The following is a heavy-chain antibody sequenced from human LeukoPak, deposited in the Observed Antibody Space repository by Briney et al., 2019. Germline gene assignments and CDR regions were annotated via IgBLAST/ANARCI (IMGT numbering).Heavy chain of an antibody. CDR3: AKSLRSFYYFDY. D-gene: IGHD3-3*01. Sequence: PGGSLRLSCAASGFTFSSYAMSWVRQAPGKGLEWVSAISGSGGSTYYADFVKGRFTISRDNSKNTLYLQMNSLRAEDTAVYYCAKSLRSFYYFDYWGQGTLVTVSS. CDR2: ISGSGGST. CDR1: GFTFSSYA. V-gene: IGHV3-23*01. J-gene: IGHJ4*02.